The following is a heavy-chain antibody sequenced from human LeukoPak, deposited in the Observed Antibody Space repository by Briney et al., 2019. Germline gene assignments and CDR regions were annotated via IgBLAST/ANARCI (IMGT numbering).Heavy chain of an antibody. J-gene: IGHJ4*02. CDR3: AKDRATVTTRYFDY. CDR1: GFTFSSYS. CDR2: ISGSGGST. V-gene: IGHV3-23*01. D-gene: IGHD4-17*01. Sequence: GGSLRLSCAASGFTFSSYSMNWVRQAPGKGLEWVSAISGSGGSTYYADSVKGRFTISRDNSKNTLYLQMNSLRAEDTAVYYCAKDRATVTTRYFDYWGQGTLVTVSS.